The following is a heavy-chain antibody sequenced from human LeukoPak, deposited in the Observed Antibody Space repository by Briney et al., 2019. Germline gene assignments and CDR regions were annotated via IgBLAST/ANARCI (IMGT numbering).Heavy chain of an antibody. CDR2: IVVGSGNP. Sequence: SVTVSCKASGFTFTSSAVQWVRQARGQRLEWIGWIVVGSGNPNYAQQFQERVTITRDMSTSTAYMELSSLRSEDTAVYYCAADSGYDWDYWGQGTLVTVSS. CDR1: GFTFTSSA. CDR3: AADSGYDWDY. D-gene: IGHD5-12*01. V-gene: IGHV1-58*01. J-gene: IGHJ4*02.